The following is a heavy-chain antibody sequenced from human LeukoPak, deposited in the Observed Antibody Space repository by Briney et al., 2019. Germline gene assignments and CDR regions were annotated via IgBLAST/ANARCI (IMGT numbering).Heavy chain of an antibody. CDR1: GFSFDDYG. J-gene: IGHJ4*02. V-gene: IGHV3-20*04. D-gene: IGHD3-22*01. Sequence: PGGSLRLSCAASGFSFDDYGLTWVRQAPGKGLEWVSGINWNGDSTDYADSVKGRFTISRDNAKNSLYLQMNSLRAEDTAWYYCARDLRVVITGSFDSWGQGTLVTVSS. CDR3: ARDLRVVITGSFDS. CDR2: INWNGDST.